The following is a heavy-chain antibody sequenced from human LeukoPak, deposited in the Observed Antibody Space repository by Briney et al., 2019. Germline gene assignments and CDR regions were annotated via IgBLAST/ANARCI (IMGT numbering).Heavy chain of an antibody. CDR2: ISSSSSYI. CDR3: ARAYCSGGSCYSADAFDI. CDR1: GFTSSSYS. V-gene: IGHV3-21*01. D-gene: IGHD2-15*01. J-gene: IGHJ3*02. Sequence: GGSLRLSCAVSGFTSSSYSMNWVRQAPGKGLEWVSSISSSSSYIYYADSVKGRFTISRDNAKNSLYLQMNSLRAEDTAVYYCARAYCSGGSCYSADAFDIWGQGTMVTGSS.